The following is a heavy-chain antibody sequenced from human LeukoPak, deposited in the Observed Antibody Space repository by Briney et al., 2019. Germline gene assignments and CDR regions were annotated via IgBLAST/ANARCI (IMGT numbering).Heavy chain of an antibody. CDR2: VTGSDGST. Sequence: GGSLRLSCAASGFTFSRYAMTWVPQAPGKGLEWVSIVTGSDGSTYYADSVKGRFTISRDNSKNTLYLLMNSLRAEDTAVYYCAKRDSSGSYYFDYWGQGTLVTVSS. V-gene: IGHV3-23*01. J-gene: IGHJ4*02. D-gene: IGHD6-19*01. CDR3: AKRDSSGSYYFDY. CDR1: GFTFSRYA.